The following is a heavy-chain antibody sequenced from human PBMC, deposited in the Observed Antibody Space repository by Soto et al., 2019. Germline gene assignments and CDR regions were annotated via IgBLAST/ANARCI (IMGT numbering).Heavy chain of an antibody. CDR1: GGSINSYY. CDR2: IHNSVST. Sequence: QLQLQESGPGLVKPSETLSLTCTVSGGSINSYYWSWIRQPPGKGLEWTGYIHNSVSTSNNPSLQSRVTISAHVSKNPSSMDLRSVTAADTAVYDCARRWSGPDYWGDGTRVTVSS. CDR3: ARRWSGPDY. J-gene: IGHJ4*01. D-gene: IGHD3-10*01. V-gene: IGHV4-59*01.